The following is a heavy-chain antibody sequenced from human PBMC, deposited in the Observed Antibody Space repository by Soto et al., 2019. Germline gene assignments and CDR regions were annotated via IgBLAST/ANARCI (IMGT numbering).Heavy chain of an antibody. Sequence: ASVKVSCKASGYTFTGYYMHWVRQAPGQGLEWMGWINPNSGGTNYAQKFQGWVTMTRDTSISTAYMELSRLRSDDTAVYYCARVPASNRGNWFDPWGQGTLVTVPS. D-gene: IGHD2-2*01. J-gene: IGHJ5*02. V-gene: IGHV1-2*04. CDR2: INPNSGGT. CDR1: GYTFTGYY. CDR3: ARVPASNRGNWFDP.